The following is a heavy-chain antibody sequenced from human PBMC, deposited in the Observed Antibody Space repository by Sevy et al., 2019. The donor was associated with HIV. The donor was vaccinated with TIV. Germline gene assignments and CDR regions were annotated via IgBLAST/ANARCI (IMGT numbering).Heavy chain of an antibody. D-gene: IGHD2-21*01. CDR2: ISSDGLNR. J-gene: IGHJ4*02. CDR3: TKESFRGTYIPGDLDH. V-gene: IGHV3-30*18. CDR1: GFTFQTFG. Sequence: GGSLRLSCSAFGFTFQTFGMHWVRQSPGKGPEWLAVISSDGLNRNYADSVRGRFTISRDNSKNLLFLQMNSLIPNDTAVYFCTKESFRGTYIPGDLDHWGQGTLVTVSS.